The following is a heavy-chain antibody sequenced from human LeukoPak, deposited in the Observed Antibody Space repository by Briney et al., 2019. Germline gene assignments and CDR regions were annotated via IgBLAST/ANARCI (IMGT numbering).Heavy chain of an antibody. Sequence: PSETLSPTCTVSGDSISRHSWTWIRQPPGKGLEWVGYIYNSGGTNYSPSLKSRVTISIDTSKNQFSLRLNSVTAADTAVYYCARGAGNIDPWGQGTLVIVSS. CDR1: GDSISRHS. D-gene: IGHD4-23*01. CDR3: ARGAGNIDP. J-gene: IGHJ5*02. V-gene: IGHV4-59*11. CDR2: IYNSGGT.